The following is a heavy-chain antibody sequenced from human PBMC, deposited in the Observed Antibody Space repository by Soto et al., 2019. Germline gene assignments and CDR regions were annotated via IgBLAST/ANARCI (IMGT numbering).Heavy chain of an antibody. J-gene: IGHJ4*02. CDR1: GFTFSNYG. CDR2: ISYDGSSK. CDR3: AKDRRSSWTFDY. Sequence: GGSLRLSCAASGFTFSNYGMHWVRQAPGKGLEWVAVISYDGSSKYYADSVKGRFTISRDNSENTVYLQMNSLRAEDTAVYYCAKDRRSSWTFDYWGQGTLVTVSS. V-gene: IGHV3-30*18. D-gene: IGHD6-13*01.